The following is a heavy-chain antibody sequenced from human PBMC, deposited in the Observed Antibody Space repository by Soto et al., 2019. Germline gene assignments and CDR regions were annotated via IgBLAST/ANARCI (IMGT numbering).Heavy chain of an antibody. V-gene: IGHV1-46*01. CDR2: INPSGGST. CDR3: AREMNCGGDCYSGWFDP. Sequence: QVQLVQSGAEVKKPGASVKVSCKASGYTFTSYYMHWVRQAPGQGLEWMGIINPSGGSTSYAQKFHGRVTMTRDTSTSTVYMELSSLRSEDTAVYYCAREMNCGGDCYSGWFDPWGQGTLVTVSS. CDR1: GYTFTSYY. D-gene: IGHD2-21*02. J-gene: IGHJ5*02.